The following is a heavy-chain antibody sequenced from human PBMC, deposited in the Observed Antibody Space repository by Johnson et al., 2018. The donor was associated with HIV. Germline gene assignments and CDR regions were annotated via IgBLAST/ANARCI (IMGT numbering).Heavy chain of an antibody. CDR2: IKQDGREK. CDR3: ASVGSSGFFSAFDI. V-gene: IGHV3-7*01. J-gene: IGHJ3*02. Sequence: MQLVESGGGVVQPGRSLKLSCAASEFTFSNYAMHWVRQAPGKGLEWVANIKQDGREKYYVDSVKGRFTISRDNAKNSLYLQMNSLRAEDTAVYYCASVGSSGFFSAFDIWGQGTMVTVSS. CDR1: EFTFSNYA. D-gene: IGHD6-19*01.